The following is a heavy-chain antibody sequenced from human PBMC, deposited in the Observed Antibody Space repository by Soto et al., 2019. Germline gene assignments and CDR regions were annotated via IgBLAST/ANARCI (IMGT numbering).Heavy chain of an antibody. Sequence: QVQLQESGPGLVKPSQTLSLTCTVSGGSIRDGGYYWSWIRQRPGEGLEWIVYVYYTGSTYYNPSRKSRVIIAVDMSKNQFSLHLKSVTAADTAVYYCAKDPSTQQTLIVTRGWFDPWGQGTLVTVSS. CDR3: AKDPSTQQTLIVTRGWFDP. V-gene: IGHV4-31*03. J-gene: IGHJ5*02. D-gene: IGHD3-22*01. CDR1: GGSIRDGGYY. CDR2: VYYTGST.